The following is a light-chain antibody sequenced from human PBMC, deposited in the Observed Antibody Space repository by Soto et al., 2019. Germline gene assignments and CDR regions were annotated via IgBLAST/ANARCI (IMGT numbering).Light chain of an antibody. CDR2: GAS. Sequence: EIQMTQSSSSLSASVRDRFTITCRASQDIAGYLAWYQHQPGRPPEVLSHGASRLQSGGPARCSGRGAVTDGTRSINSLQNEDVATYYCQQANCFPITFGQGTRLEIK. CDR1: QDIAGY. J-gene: IGKJ5*01. V-gene: IGKV1-12*01. CDR3: QQANCFPIT.